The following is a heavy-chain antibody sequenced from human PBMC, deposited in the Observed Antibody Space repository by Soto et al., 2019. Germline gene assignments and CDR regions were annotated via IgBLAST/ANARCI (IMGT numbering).Heavy chain of an antibody. Sequence: SETLSLTCAVSGGSISSGGYSWSWIRQPPGKGLEWIGYIYHSGSTYYNPSLKSRVTISVDTSKNQFSLKLTSVTAADTAVYYFARHGIVDYHVTSAYYFDPWGPGTQVTVSS. V-gene: IGHV4-30-2*01. CDR2: IYHSGST. D-gene: IGHD3-22*01. CDR3: ARHGIVDYHVTSAYYFDP. J-gene: IGHJ5*02. CDR1: GGSISSGGYS.